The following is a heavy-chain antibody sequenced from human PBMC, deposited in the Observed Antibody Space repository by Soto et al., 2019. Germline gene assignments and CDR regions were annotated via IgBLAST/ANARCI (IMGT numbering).Heavy chain of an antibody. Sequence: SETLSLTCAVSGYPISSGYYWGWIRQPPGKGLEWIGIIHHSGSTYYNPSLRGRITISVDTSKNQFSLKMPSVTAADTAVYYCARSSGYVPGGYWGQGILVT. V-gene: IGHV4-38-2*01. CDR3: ARSSGYVPGGY. J-gene: IGHJ4*02. CDR2: IHHSGST. D-gene: IGHD5-12*01. CDR1: GYPISSGYY.